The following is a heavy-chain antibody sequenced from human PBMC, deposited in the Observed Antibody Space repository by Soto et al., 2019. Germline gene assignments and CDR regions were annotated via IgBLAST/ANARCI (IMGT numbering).Heavy chain of an antibody. CDR1: GYSITSSYW. Sequence: SETLSLTCAFSGYSITSSYWSWVRQPPGKGLEWIADIHHSGVTNYNPSLKSRVAISLDRSKNHFSLKLNSVTAADTAVYYCARIPSPWGQGTLVTVSS. CDR3: ARIPSP. J-gene: IGHJ5*02. V-gene: IGHV4-4*02. D-gene: IGHD2-21*01. CDR2: IHHSGVT.